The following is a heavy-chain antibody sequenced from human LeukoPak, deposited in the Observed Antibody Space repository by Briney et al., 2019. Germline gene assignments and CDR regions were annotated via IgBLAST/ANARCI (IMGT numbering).Heavy chain of an antibody. J-gene: IGHJ6*03. CDR2: IRYDGSNK. V-gene: IGHV3-30*02. Sequence: GGSLRLSCVASGFTFSSYGMHWVRQAPGKGLEWVSFIRYDGSNKFYTDSVKGRFTIYRDSPKNTVFLQMNSLRGEDTAVYYCAKDRGDYYYMDVWGKGTTVTVSS. CDR1: GFTFSSYG. CDR3: AKDRGDYYYMDV. D-gene: IGHD1-26*01.